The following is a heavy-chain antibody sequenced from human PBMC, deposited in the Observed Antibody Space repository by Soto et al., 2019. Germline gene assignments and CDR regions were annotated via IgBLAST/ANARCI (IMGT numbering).Heavy chain of an antibody. Sequence: PGGSLRLSCAASGFTFSSYAMSWVRQAPGKGLEWVSAISGSVGSTYYADSVKGRFTISRDNSKNTLYLQMNSLRAEDTAVYYCAKDHHYDILTGYSSGPPYWGQGTLVTVSS. CDR2: ISGSVGST. CDR1: GFTFSSYA. V-gene: IGHV3-23*01. J-gene: IGHJ4*02. D-gene: IGHD3-9*01. CDR3: AKDHHYDILTGYSSGPPY.